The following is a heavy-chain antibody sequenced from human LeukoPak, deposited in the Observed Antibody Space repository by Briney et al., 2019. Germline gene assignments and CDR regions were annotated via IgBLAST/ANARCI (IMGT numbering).Heavy chain of an antibody. CDR3: AKDLGHSSGWSDAFDI. J-gene: IGHJ3*02. D-gene: IGHD6-19*01. CDR1: GFSVRSSY. CDR2: FYAGGTA. Sequence: GGSLRLSCAASGFSVRSSYMSWVRQAPGKRLEWVSVFYAGGTANYADSVKGRFTISRDNSKNTLYLQMNNLSAEDTAVYYCAKDLGHSSGWSDAFDIWGQGTMVTVSS. V-gene: IGHV3-53*01.